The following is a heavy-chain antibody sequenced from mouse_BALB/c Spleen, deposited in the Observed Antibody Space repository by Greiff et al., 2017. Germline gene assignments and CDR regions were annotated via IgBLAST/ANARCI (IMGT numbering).Heavy chain of an antibody. J-gene: IGHJ3*01. CDR1: GFTFSSYA. CDR2: ISSGGSYT. Sequence: EVKLMESGGGLVKPGGSLKLSCAASGFTFSSYAMSWVRQSPEKRLEWVAEISSGGSYTYYPDTVTGRFTISRDNAKNTLYLEMSSLRSEDTAMYYCAKYGNSLFAYWGQGTLVTVSA. D-gene: IGHD2-10*02. V-gene: IGHV5-9-4*01. CDR3: AKYGNSLFAY.